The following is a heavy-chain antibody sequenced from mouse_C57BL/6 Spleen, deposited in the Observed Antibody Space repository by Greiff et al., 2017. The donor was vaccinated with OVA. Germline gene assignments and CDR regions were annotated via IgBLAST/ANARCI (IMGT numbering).Heavy chain of an antibody. V-gene: IGHV1-82*01. D-gene: IGHD1-1*01. CDR2: IYPGDGDT. CDR3: ARLHYGSSYSDY. CDR1: GYAFSSSW. J-gene: IGHJ2*01. Sequence: VQLQQSGPELVKPGASVKISCKASGYAFSSSWMNWVKQRPGKGLEWIGRIYPGDGDTNYNGKFKGKATLTADKSSSTAYMQLSSLTSEDSAVYFCARLHYGSSYSDYWGQGTTLTVSS.